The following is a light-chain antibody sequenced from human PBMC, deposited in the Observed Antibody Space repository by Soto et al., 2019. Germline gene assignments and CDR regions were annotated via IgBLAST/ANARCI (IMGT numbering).Light chain of an antibody. J-gene: IGLJ3*02. Sequence: QSVLTQPRSVSGSPGQSVTISCTGTSSDVGGYNYVSWYQQYSGKAPKVMIYDVSKRPSGVPDRFSGSKSGNTASLTISGLQAEDEADYYCCSYAASNTLVFGGGTQLTVL. CDR2: DVS. CDR1: SSDVGGYNY. V-gene: IGLV2-11*01. CDR3: CSYAASNTLV.